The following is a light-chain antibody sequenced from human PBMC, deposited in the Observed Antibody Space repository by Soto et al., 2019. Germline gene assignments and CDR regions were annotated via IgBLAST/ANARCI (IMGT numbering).Light chain of an antibody. CDR2: GAS. V-gene: IGKV3-11*01. J-gene: IGKJ4*01. Sequence: EIVLTQSPATLSLSPGERATLSCGASQSVSNNYLAWYQQKPGQAPRLLIYGASNRSTGIPARFSGSGSGTDFTLTISSLEPEDFAVYYCQQRSNLPFTFGGGTKVDI. CDR1: QSVSNNY. CDR3: QQRSNLPFT.